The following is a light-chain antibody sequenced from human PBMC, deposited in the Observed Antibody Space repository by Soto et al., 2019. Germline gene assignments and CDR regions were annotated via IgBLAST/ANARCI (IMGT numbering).Light chain of an antibody. V-gene: IGKV3-20*01. CDR1: QSVNNNY. CDR3: QQNGSSPYT. CDR2: GAS. Sequence: EVVLTQSPGTLSLSPGERATLSCRASQSVNNNYLAWYQQKPGQAPRLLIYGASSRATGIPDRFSGGGSGTDFTLTISRLEPEDFAVFYCQQNGSSPYTFGQGTKLEIK. J-gene: IGKJ2*01.